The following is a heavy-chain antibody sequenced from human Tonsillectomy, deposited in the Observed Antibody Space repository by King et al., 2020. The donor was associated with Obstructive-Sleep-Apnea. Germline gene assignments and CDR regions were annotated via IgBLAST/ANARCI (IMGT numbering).Heavy chain of an antibody. CDR3: AEQVVTSVLFDY. J-gene: IGHJ4*02. V-gene: IGHV3-11*01. Sequence: MNWIRQAPGKGLELLSYISTSGATTYYADSVRGRFTISRDNAKNSLYLQMSSLSDEDKAVYYCAEQVVTSVLFDYLCQGTLVSVS. CDR2: ISTSGATT. D-gene: IGHD2-21*02.